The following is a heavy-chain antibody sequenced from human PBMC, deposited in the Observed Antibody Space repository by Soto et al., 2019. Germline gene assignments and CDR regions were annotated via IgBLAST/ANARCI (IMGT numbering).Heavy chain of an antibody. CDR1: GFTFSSYG. Sequence: ESGGGVVQPGRSLRLSCAASGFTFSSYGMHWVRQAPGKGLEWVAVISYDGSNKYYADSVKGRFTISRDNSKNTLYLQMNSLRAEDTAVYYCAKDDYSNYYYYYGMDVW. CDR3: AKDDYSNYYYYYGMDV. V-gene: IGHV3-30*18. D-gene: IGHD4-4*01. J-gene: IGHJ6*01. CDR2: ISYDGSNK.